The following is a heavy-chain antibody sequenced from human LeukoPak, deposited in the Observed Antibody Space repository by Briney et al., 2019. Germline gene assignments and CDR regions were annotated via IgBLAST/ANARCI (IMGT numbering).Heavy chain of an antibody. D-gene: IGHD2-15*01. CDR2: IIPILGIA. J-gene: IGHJ3*02. CDR3: ARVLAGQDAFDI. V-gene: IGHV1-69*04. Sequence: ASVKVSCKASGGTFSSYAISWVRQAPGQGPEWMGRIIPILGIANYAQKFQGRVTITADKSTSTAYMELRSLRSDDTAVYYCARVLAGQDAFDIWGQGTMVTVSS. CDR1: GGTFSSYA.